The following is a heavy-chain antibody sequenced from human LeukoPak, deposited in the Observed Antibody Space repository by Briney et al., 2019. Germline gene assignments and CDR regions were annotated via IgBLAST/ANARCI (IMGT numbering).Heavy chain of an antibody. CDR3: AREFVSDGEPSEYYFDY. CDR1: GGSISSGGYY. CDR2: IYYSGST. Sequence: PSETLSLTCTVSGGSISSGGYYWSWIRQHPGKGLEWIGYIYYSGSTYYNPSLKSRVTLSVDTSKNQFSLKLSSVTAADTAVYYCAREFVSDGEPSEYYFDYWGQGTLVTVSS. V-gene: IGHV4-31*03. D-gene: IGHD1-26*01. J-gene: IGHJ4*02.